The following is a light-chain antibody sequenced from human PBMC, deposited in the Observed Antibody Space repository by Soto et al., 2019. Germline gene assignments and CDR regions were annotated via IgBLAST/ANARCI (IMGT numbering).Light chain of an antibody. CDR3: EHYYYYPWT. J-gene: IGKJ1*01. CDR1: QDIHNY. V-gene: IGKV1-8*01. CDR2: AAS. Sequence: AVLLTQSPSSFSSSTGDRATITCRASQDIHNYLAWYQQVPGKAPKLLLYAASFLPTGVPSRFSGSGSGTDSTLTIGGLQSEDVVTYCCEHYYYYPWTFGQGTTVE.